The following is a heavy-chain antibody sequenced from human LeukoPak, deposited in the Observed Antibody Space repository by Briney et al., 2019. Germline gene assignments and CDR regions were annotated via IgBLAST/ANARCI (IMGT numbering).Heavy chain of an antibody. Sequence: GSNKYYADSVKGRFTISRDNSKNTLYLQMNSLRAEDTAVYYCARDYYDSSGSPSDAFDIWGQGTMVTVSS. CDR2: GSNK. J-gene: IGHJ3*02. D-gene: IGHD3-22*01. CDR3: ARDYYDSSGSPSDAFDI. V-gene: IGHV3-33*01.